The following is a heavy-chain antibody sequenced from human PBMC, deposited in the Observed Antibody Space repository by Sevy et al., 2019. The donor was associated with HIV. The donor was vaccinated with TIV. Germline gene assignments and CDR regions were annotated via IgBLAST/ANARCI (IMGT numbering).Heavy chain of an antibody. CDR1: GFTFSSYS. D-gene: IGHD1-1*01. V-gene: IGHV3-48*01. J-gene: IGHJ4*02. CDR2: INSRSSTI. Sequence: GGSLRLSCAASGFTFSSYSMHWVRQGPGKGLEWLSYINSRSSTISYTESVKGRFTISRDNAKNSLFMQMDSLRADDTAVYFCARDPRRLEPSYLDYWGPGILDTVSS. CDR3: ARDPRRLEPSYLDY.